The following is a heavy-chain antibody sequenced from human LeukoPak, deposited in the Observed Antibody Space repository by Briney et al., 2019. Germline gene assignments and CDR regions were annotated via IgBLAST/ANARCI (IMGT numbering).Heavy chain of an antibody. D-gene: IGHD3-3*01. V-gene: IGHV3-49*04. Sequence: PSGGSLRLSCTASGFTFGDYAMSWVRQAPGKGLEWVGFIRSKAYGGTTEYAASVKGRFTISRDDSKSIAYLQMNSLKTEDTAVYYCTRAPAALRFFDVWGKGTTVTVSS. J-gene: IGHJ6*04. CDR2: IRSKAYGGTT. CDR3: TRAPAALRFFDV. CDR1: GFTFGDYA.